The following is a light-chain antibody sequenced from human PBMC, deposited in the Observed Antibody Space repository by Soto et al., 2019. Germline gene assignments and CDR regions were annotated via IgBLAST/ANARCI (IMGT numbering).Light chain of an antibody. CDR2: DAS. CDR3: QQRHTWIT. J-gene: IGKJ4*01. V-gene: IGKV3-11*01. CDR1: QSVGNY. Sequence: EVVLTQSPVTLSLSPGERATLSCRASQSVGNYLAWYQHKPGQSPRLLIYDASRRALGIPGRFSGIGSGTDFTLTVSSLEPEDSAVYYCQQRHTWITFGGGTKVEI.